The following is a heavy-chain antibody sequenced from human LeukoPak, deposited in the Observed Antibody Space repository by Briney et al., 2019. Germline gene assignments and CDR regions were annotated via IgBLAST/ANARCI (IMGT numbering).Heavy chain of an antibody. D-gene: IGHD2-2*01. J-gene: IGHJ4*02. CDR2: ISSSGYI. Sequence: GGSLRLSCAASGFAFSRYSMNWARQAPGKGLEWVSSISSSGYIYYADSVKGRFTIYIDNAKNALYLQMNCLRAEDTAVYYCAREIVSSTCFDYWGQGALVTVSS. CDR1: GFAFSRYS. CDR3: AREIVSSTCFDY. V-gene: IGHV3-21*01.